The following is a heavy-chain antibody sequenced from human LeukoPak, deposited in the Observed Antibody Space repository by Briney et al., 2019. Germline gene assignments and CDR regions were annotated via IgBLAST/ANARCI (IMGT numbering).Heavy chain of an antibody. CDR1: GFTFSDSW. D-gene: IGHD2-21*01. CDR3: TVQVIPSDKWFDP. CDR2: IRSKPYGGTA. Sequence: PGGSLRLSCAASGFTFSDSWMNWARQAPGKGLEWVGFIRSKPYGGTADYAESVKGRFTISRDDSRTIAYLDMNGLKTEDSAVYHCTVQVIPSDKWFDPWGLGTPVSVSS. V-gene: IGHV3-49*04. J-gene: IGHJ5*02.